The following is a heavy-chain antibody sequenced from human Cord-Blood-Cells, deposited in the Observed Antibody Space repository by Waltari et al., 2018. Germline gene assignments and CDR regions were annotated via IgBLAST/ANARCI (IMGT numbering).Heavy chain of an antibody. CDR2: YSRNMSYI. J-gene: IGHJ4*02. V-gene: IGHV3-21*01. CDR1: GFTFSSYS. Sequence: EVQLVESGGGLVKPGGSLRLSCAASGFTFSSYSMNWVRQAPGKGLECDKTYSRNMSYIYDADSVKGRFTISRDNAKNSLYLQMNSLRAEDTAVYYCARLGHEVPAYWGQGTLVPVSS. CDR3: ARLGHEVPAY. D-gene: IGHD2-2*01.